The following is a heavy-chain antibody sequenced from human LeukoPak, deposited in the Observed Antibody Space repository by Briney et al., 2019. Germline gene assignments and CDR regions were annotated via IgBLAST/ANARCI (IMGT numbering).Heavy chain of an antibody. CDR2: ISSSGNTI. V-gene: IGHV3-11*01. D-gene: IGHD4-23*01. CDR3: AKDRALRWYHTS. J-gene: IGHJ4*02. Sequence: KSGGSLRLSCAAPRFTFSDYYMNWIRQAPGKGLEWVSYISSSGNTIYYADSVKGRFTISRDNSKNTLYLQMNSLRAEDTAVYYCAKDRALRWYHTSWGQGTLVTVSS. CDR1: RFTFSDYY.